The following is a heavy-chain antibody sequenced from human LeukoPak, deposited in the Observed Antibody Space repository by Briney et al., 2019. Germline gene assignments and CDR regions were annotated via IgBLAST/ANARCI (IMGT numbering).Heavy chain of an antibody. CDR2: ISYDGSNK. CDR3: AKDSLGDGYNPPFDY. V-gene: IGHV3-30*18. Sequence: GGSLRLSCAASGFTFSSYGIHWVRQAPGKGLEWVAVISYDGSNKYYADSVKGRFTISRDNSKNTLYLQMNSLRAEDAAVYYCAKDSLGDGYNPPFDYWGQGTLVTVSS. J-gene: IGHJ4*02. CDR1: GFTFSSYG. D-gene: IGHD5-24*01.